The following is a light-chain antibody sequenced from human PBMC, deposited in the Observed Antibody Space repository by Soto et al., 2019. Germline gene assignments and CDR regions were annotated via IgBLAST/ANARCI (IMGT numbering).Light chain of an antibody. CDR2: KAS. CDR3: QQYNSYPYT. V-gene: IGKV1-5*03. CDR1: QSIRSW. J-gene: IGKJ2*01. Sequence: DIQMTQSPSTLSASVGDRVTITCRASQSIRSWLAWYQQKPGKAPKLLIYKASSVESGVPSRFSGSGSGTEFTLTISSLQPDDFATYYCQQYNSYPYTFGQGTKLEIK.